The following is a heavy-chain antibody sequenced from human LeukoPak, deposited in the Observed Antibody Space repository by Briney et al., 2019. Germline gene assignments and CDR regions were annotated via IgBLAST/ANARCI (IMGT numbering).Heavy chain of an antibody. J-gene: IGHJ6*03. Sequence: AGGSLRLSCEASGFTFTKFWMSWVRQAPGKGLEWVSAISGSGGSTYYADSVKGRFTISRDNSKNTLYLQMNSLRAEDTAVYYCARDSGSSSLLYYYYYMDVWGKGTTVTVSS. CDR1: GFTFTKFW. V-gene: IGHV3-23*01. CDR2: ISGSGGST. D-gene: IGHD6-6*01. CDR3: ARDSGSSSLLYYYYYMDV.